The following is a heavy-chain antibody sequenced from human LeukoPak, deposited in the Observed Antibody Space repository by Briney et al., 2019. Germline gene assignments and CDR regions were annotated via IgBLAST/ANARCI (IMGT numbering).Heavy chain of an antibody. D-gene: IGHD1-26*01. CDR3: AKTLVGATSGPDYYFDS. CDR1: GFSFTNYA. J-gene: IGHJ4*02. Sequence: GLSLRLSCAASGFSFTNYAMTWVRQAPGKGLECVSANSGSGGSTFYPDSVKGRFTISRDNSKNTLYLQINSLRAEDTAVYYCAKTLVGATSGPDYYFDSWGQGTLVTVSS. V-gene: IGHV3-23*01. CDR2: NSGSGGST.